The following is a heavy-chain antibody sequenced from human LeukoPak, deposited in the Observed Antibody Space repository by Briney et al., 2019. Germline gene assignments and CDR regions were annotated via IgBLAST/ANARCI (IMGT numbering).Heavy chain of an antibody. J-gene: IGHJ4*02. CDR1: GFTFSSYW. Sequence: GGSLRLSCTVSGFTFSSYWMHRVRQAPGMGLVWVSRINTDGSTTSYADSVKGRFTISRDNAKNTLYLQVNSLRAEGTAVYYCARGGLEPVDYWGQGTLVTVSS. CDR3: ARGGLEPVDY. D-gene: IGHD5-24*01. CDR2: INTDGSTT. V-gene: IGHV3-74*01.